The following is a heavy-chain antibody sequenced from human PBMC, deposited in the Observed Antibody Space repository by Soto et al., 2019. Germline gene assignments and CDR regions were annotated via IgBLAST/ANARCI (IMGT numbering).Heavy chain of an antibody. J-gene: IGHJ6*02. Sequence: ASVKVSCKASGYTFTSYYMHWVRQAPGQGLEWMGIINPSGGSTSYAQKFQSRVTMTRDTSTSTVYMELSSLRSEDTAVYYCTGDRSVSPLSYGMDVWGQGTTVTVSS. CDR2: INPSGGST. V-gene: IGHV1-46*01. D-gene: IGHD3-10*01. CDR3: TGDRSVSPLSYGMDV. CDR1: GYTFTSYY.